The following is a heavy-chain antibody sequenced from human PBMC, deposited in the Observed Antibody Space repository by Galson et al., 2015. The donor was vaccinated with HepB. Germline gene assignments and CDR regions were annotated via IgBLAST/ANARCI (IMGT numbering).Heavy chain of an antibody. D-gene: IGHD3-10*01. J-gene: IGHJ4*02. CDR1: GFTFGDYA. V-gene: IGHV3-49*04. CDR2: IRSKAYGGTT. Sequence: SLRLSCAASGFTFGDYAMSWVRQAPGKGLEWVGFIRSKAYGGTTEYAASVKGRFTISRDDSKSIAYLQMNSLKTEDTAVYYCTRDMDEAITMVRGVMGYFDYWGQGTLVTVSS. CDR3: TRDMDEAITMVRGVMGYFDY.